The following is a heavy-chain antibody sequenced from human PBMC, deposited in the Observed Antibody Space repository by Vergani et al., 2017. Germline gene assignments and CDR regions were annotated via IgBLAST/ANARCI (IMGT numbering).Heavy chain of an antibody. J-gene: IGHJ4*02. CDR2: ISWNSGSI. CDR1: GFTFDDYA. CDR3: AKDKHYYDSSGIFDY. D-gene: IGHD3-22*01. Sequence: EVQLVESGGGLVKPGGSLRLSCAASGFTFDDYAMHWVRQAPGKGLEWVSGISWNSGSIGYADSVKGRFTISRDNANNSLYLQMNSLRAEDMALYYCAKDKHYYDSSGIFDYWGQGTLVTVSS. V-gene: IGHV3-9*03.